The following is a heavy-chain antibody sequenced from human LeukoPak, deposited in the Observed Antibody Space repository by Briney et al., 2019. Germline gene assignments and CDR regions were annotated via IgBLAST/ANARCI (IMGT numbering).Heavy chain of an antibody. CDR3: TTDSGDYGDYVRK. CDR1: GFNFNNAW. J-gene: IGHJ4*02. D-gene: IGHD4-17*01. V-gene: IGHV3-15*01. Sequence: PGGSLRLSCAASGFNFNNAWLSWIRQAPGKGLEWVGRIKSKSAGGATDYPAPVKGRFTISRDDSKNMLYLQMNSLKTEDTAVYYCTTDSGDYGDYVRKWGQGTLVTVSS. CDR2: IKSKSAGGAT.